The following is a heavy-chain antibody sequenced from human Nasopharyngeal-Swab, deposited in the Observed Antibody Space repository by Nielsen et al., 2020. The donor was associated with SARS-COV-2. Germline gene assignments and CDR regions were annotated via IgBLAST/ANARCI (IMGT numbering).Heavy chain of an antibody. D-gene: IGHD3-22*01. J-gene: IGHJ4*02. Sequence: VRQAPGKGLEWVSVIYSGGSTYYADSVKGRFTIPRDNSKNTLYLQMNSLRAEDTAVYYCAREGTTYYYDSSGYYSEYYFDYWGQGTLVTVSS. V-gene: IGHV3-53*01. CDR2: IYSGGST. CDR3: AREGTTYYYDSSGYYSEYYFDY.